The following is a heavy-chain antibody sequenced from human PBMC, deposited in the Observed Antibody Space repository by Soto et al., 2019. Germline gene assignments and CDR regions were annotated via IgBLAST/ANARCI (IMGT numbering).Heavy chain of an antibody. Sequence: QITLNESGPTQVKPRQTLTLTCTFSGFSLTTSGVGVGWIRQSPGKAPEWLALIYWDDDKRYSPSLKSRLTIPNAPNESRVLVTVAIGVAANTATYYCAHRFLGGVFVFVTTPAFFFDSWGQGPRAPVSS. CDR2: IYWDDDK. CDR1: GFSLTTSGVG. D-gene: IGHD2-15*01. J-gene: IGHJ4*02. CDR3: AHRFLGGVFVFVTTPAFFFDS. V-gene: IGHV2-5*02.